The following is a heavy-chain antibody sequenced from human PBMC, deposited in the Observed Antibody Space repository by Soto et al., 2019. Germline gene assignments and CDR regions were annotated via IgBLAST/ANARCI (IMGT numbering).Heavy chain of an antibody. CDR2: TYYRSKWYN. V-gene: IGHV6-1*01. D-gene: IGHD2-8*01. CDR1: GDSVSSNSAA. CDR3: ARDDCTTGVCYRYFDY. J-gene: IGHJ4*02. Sequence: QTLSLTCAISGDSVSSNSAAWNWIRQSPSRGLEWLGRTYYRSKWYNDYAVSVKSRITINPDTSKNQFSLQLNSVTPEDTAVYYCARDDCTTGVCYRYFDYWGQGXLVTVYS.